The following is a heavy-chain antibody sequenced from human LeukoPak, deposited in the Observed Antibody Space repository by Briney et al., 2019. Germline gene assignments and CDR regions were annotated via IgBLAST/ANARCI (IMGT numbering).Heavy chain of an antibody. J-gene: IGHJ4*02. CDR1: GYTFTSYD. Sequence: ASVKVSCKASGYTFTSYDINWVRRATGQGLEWMGWMNPNSGNTGYAQKLQGRVTMTTDTSTSTAYMELRSLRSDDTAVYYCARPLYYDSTGYHQYYFDHWGQGTLVTVSS. CDR3: ARPLYYDSTGYHQYYFDH. V-gene: IGHV1-8*01. CDR2: MNPNSGNT. D-gene: IGHD3-22*01.